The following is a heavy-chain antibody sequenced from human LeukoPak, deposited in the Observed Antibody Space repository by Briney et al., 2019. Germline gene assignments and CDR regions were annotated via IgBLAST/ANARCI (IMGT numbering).Heavy chain of an antibody. Sequence: GGSLRLSCAASGFTFSTYWMSWVRQAPGKGLEWVANIKQDGNEKHYMDSVKGRFTISRDDAKNSLYLQMSSLRAGDTAVYYCVRDGPPRSPTSGWFDPWGQGTLVTVSS. D-gene: IGHD2-2*01. CDR1: GFTFSTYW. CDR2: IKQDGNEK. J-gene: IGHJ5*02. V-gene: IGHV3-7*01. CDR3: VRDGPPRSPTSGWFDP.